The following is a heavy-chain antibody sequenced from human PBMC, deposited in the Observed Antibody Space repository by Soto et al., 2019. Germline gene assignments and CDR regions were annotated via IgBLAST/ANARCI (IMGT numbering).Heavy chain of an antibody. CDR1: DGSITNDY. J-gene: IGHJ5*02. V-gene: IGHV4-59*01. CDR2: VRYGGTT. Sequence: SETLSLTCFVSDGSITNDYCSWLRQPPGKGLEWIAYVRYGGTTNYSPSLKSRVTISMDTSKNQFSLQLTSVTTADTAVYYCGKGVGGYEHWGKGTLVTVSS. CDR3: GKGVGGYEH.